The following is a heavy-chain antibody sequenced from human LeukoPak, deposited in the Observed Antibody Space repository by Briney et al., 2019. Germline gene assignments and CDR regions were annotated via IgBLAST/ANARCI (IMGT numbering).Heavy chain of an antibody. V-gene: IGHV3-23*01. CDR2: ISGSGGSK. D-gene: IGHD3-10*01. CDR1: GFTFSSYG. J-gene: IGHJ4*02. Sequence: GGSLRLSCAASGFTFSSYGMSWVRQAPGKGLEWVSAISGSGGSKYYEDSVKGRFTISRDNSKHTLYLQMNSLRAEDTAVYYCAKVKWFGELSPFDYWGQGTLVTVSS. CDR3: AKVKWFGELSPFDY.